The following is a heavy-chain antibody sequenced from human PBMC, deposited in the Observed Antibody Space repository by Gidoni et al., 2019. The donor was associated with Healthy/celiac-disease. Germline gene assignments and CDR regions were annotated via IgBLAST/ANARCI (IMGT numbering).Heavy chain of an antibody. J-gene: IGHJ6*02. V-gene: IGHV3-73*02. CDR2: IRIKANSYAT. CDR3: TRRRTVAGPRRDYYYYYGMDV. CDR1: GFTFSGAA. Sequence: EVQLVESGGGLVQPGGSLKLSCAASGFTFSGAAMHWVRQASGEGLEWVGRIRIKANSYATAYAASVKCRFTISRDDSKNTAYLQMNSLKTEDTAVYYCTRRRTVAGPRRDYYYYYGMDVWGQGTTVTVSS. D-gene: IGHD6-19*01.